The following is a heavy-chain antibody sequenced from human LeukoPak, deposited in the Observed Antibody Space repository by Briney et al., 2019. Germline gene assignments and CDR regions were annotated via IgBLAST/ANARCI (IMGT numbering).Heavy chain of an antibody. CDR2: IYYTGTT. J-gene: IGHJ4*02. CDR1: GGSLKYYY. Sequence: SETLSLTCTISGGSLKYYYWNWIRQSPGKGLGWIGYIYYTGTTKYNPSLESRVTISLDTSENQFSLKLTTVTAADTAVYYCAREGRENDSSGYFDYWGQGTLV. CDR3: AREGRENDSSGYFDY. D-gene: IGHD3-22*01. V-gene: IGHV4-59*01.